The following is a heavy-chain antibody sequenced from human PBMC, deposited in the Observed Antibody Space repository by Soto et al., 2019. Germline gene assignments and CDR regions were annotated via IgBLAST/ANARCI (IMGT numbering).Heavy chain of an antibody. CDR2: TNAGNGNT. CDR1: GYTFTSYA. Sequence: ASVKVSCKASGYTFTSYAMHWVRQAPGQRLEWMGWTNAGNGNTKYSQRFQGRVTITRDTSASTAYMELSSLRSEDTAVYYCARGGLYYYYMDVWGKGTTVTVSS. V-gene: IGHV1-3*01. J-gene: IGHJ6*03. CDR3: ARGGLYYYYMDV.